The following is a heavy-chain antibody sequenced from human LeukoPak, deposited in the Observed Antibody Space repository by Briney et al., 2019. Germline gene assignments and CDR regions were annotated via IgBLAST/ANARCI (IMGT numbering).Heavy chain of an antibody. CDR1: GFTFSSYW. Sequence: GGSLRLSCAASGFTFSSYWMHWVRQAPGKGLVWVSRINSDGSSTSYADSVKGRFTISRDNAKNTLYLQMNSLRAEDTAVYYCARDPGDLWSGYYDYYYYYMDVWGKGTTVTVSS. J-gene: IGHJ6*03. D-gene: IGHD3-3*01. V-gene: IGHV3-74*01. CDR2: INSDGSST. CDR3: ARDPGDLWSGYYDYYYYYMDV.